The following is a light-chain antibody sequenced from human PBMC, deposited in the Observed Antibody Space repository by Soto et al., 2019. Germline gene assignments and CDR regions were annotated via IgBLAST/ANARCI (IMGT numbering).Light chain of an antibody. CDR1: QSISSW. CDR2: KAS. J-gene: IGKJ1*01. V-gene: IGKV1-5*03. Sequence: DIQMTQSPSTLSASVGDRVTITCRASQSISSWLAWYQQKPGRAPKLLIYKASSLETGVPSRFSGRGSGTEFTLIISSLQPDDFASYYFQQYGSSSPWTFGQGTKVEIK. CDR3: QQYGSSSPWT.